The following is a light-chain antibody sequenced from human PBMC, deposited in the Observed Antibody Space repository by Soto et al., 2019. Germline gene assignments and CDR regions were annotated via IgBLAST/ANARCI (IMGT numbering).Light chain of an antibody. V-gene: IGLV2-14*01. CDR2: EGS. J-gene: IGLJ2*01. CDR1: SSDVGGSNY. Sequence: QSALTQPASVSGAPGQSITISCTGTSSDVGGSNYVSWYQQHPGKAPKLMIYEGSNRPSGVANRFTGYKSGNTASLTISGLQADAEADYYGSSYTSSSTLGVFGGGTKLTVL. CDR3: SSYTSSSTLGV.